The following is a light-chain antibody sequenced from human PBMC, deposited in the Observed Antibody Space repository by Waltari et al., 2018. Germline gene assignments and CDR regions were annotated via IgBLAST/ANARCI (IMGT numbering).Light chain of an antibody. V-gene: IGKV1-16*01. CDR2: YAS. Sequence: DIQMTQSPSSLSASVGETVTITCRASQAISSYLAWYQQKPGKVPKPLIYYASNLESGVPSRFSGSGSGTEFTLTISSLQPEDFATYYCQQYNSAPYSFGQGTKVEIK. CDR3: QQYNSAPYS. J-gene: IGKJ2*03. CDR1: QAISSY.